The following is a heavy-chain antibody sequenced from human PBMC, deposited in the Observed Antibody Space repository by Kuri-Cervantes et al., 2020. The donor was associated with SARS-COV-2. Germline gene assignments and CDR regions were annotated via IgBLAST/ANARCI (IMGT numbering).Heavy chain of an antibody. Sequence: SGPTLVKPTQTLTLTYTFSGFSLSTSGMCVSWIRQPPGKALEWLARIDWDDDKYYSTSLKTRLTITKDTSKNQVVLTMTNMDPVDTATYYCAHRLVYSYVWDYWGQGTLVTVSS. CDR1: GFSLSTSGMC. CDR3: AHRLVYSYVWDY. D-gene: IGHD5-18*01. V-gene: IGHV2-70*12. J-gene: IGHJ4*02. CDR2: IDWDDDK.